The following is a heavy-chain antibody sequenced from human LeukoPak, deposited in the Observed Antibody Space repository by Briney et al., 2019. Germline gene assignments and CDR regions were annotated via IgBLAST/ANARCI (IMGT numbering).Heavy chain of an antibody. J-gene: IGHJ4*02. CDR3: ARETGNYYFDY. CDR1: GGSISSYY. Sequence: KTSETLSLTCTVSGGSISSYYWSWIRQPPGKGLEWIWYIYYSGTTNYNPSLKSRVTLSVDTSKSQFSLKLSSVTAADTAVFYCARETGNYYFDYWGQGTLVTVSS. CDR2: IYYSGTT. D-gene: IGHD3-9*01. V-gene: IGHV4-59*01.